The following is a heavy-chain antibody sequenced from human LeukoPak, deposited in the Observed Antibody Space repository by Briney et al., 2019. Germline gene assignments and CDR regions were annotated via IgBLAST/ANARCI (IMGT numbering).Heavy chain of an antibody. CDR3: AKTVNVNYDFWSGYSPYYFDY. CDR2: ISGSGGST. CDR1: GFTFSSYA. D-gene: IGHD3-3*01. J-gene: IGHJ4*02. V-gene: IGHV3-23*01. Sequence: PGGSLRLSCAASGFTFSSYAMSWVRQAPGKGLEWVSAISGSGGSTYYADSVKGRFTISRDNSKNTLYLQMNSLRVEDTAVYYCAKTVNVNYDFWSGYSPYYFDYWGQGTLVTVSS.